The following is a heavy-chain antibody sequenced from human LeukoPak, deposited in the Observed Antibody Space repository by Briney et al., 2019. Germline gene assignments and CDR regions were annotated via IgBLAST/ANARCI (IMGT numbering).Heavy chain of an antibody. J-gene: IGHJ4*02. V-gene: IGHV1-18*01. CDR3: ARAYSSTWYGDY. Sequence: ASVKVSCKASGYSFTRYGFSWVRQAPGQGLEWMGWISAYNGHTNYAQNFQGRVTMTTDTSTNTAYMELRSLRSDDTAVYFCARAYSSTWYGDYWGQGTLVTVSS. D-gene: IGHD6-13*01. CDR2: ISAYNGHT. CDR1: GYSFTRYG.